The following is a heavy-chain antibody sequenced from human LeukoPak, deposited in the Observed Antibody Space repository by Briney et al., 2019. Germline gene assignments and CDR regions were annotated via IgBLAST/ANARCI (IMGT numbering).Heavy chain of an antibody. D-gene: IGHD2-21*02. V-gene: IGHV4-34*01. J-gene: IGHJ2*01. CDR2: INQSGST. Sequence: PSETLSLTCAVYSGPFSGYYWSWIRQSPGKGLEWIGEINQSGSTTYKPSLKGRVTISVDTSKTQFSLKLSSVTAADTAVYYCARGKEYCGGDCFSSWYFDLWGRGTLVTVSS. CDR3: ARGKEYCGGDCFSSWYFDL. CDR1: SGPFSGYY.